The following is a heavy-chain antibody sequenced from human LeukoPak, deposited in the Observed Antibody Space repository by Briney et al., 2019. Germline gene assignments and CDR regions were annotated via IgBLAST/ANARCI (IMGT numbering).Heavy chain of an antibody. D-gene: IGHD2-2*01. Sequence: ASVKVSCKTSGYPFSNFGINWVRQAPGKGLEWMGWISRNSDNPNYGQKFQGRFAVTTDSSTTTAYMELRNLTFDDTAVYYCARDGTSTDDYWGQGTLVTVSS. J-gene: IGHJ4*02. CDR3: ARDGTSTDDY. CDR1: GYPFSNFG. CDR2: ISRNSDNP. V-gene: IGHV1-18*01.